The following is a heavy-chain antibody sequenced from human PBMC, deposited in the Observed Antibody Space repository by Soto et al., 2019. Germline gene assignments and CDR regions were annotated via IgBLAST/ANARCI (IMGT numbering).Heavy chain of an antibody. Sequence: GGSLRLSCAASGFTFSSYAMHWVRQAPGKGLEWVAVISYDGSNKYYADSVKGRFTISRDNSKNTLYLQMNSLRAEDTAVYYCARGREMAPPSPFDYCGQVPLVTVSS. CDR3: ARGREMAPPSPFDY. CDR1: GFTFSSYA. J-gene: IGHJ4*02. CDR2: ISYDGSNK. V-gene: IGHV3-30-3*01.